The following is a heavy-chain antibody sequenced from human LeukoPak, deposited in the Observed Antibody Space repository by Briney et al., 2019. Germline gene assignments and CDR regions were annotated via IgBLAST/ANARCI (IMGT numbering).Heavy chain of an antibody. V-gene: IGHV1-2*06. CDR3: ARGGTEASSGDY. D-gene: IGHD3-10*01. CDR1: GYTFTAYF. CDR2: INPNSGGT. J-gene: IGHJ4*02. Sequence: ASVKVSCKASGYTFTAYFMHWVREAPGQGLEWMGRINPNSGGTNYAQKFQGRVTMTRDTSITTAYMDLSRLSYDDTAVYCCARGGTEASSGDYWGQGTLVTVSS.